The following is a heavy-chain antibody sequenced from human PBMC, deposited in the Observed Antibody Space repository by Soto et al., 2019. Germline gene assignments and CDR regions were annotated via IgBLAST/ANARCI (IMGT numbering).Heavy chain of an antibody. J-gene: IGHJ6*02. Sequence: SETLSLTCTVSGGSISSYYWSWIRQPPGKGLEWIGYIYYSGSTNYNPSLKSRVTISVDTSKNQFSLKLSSVTAADTAVYYCAREDLIPQHYGSGIHYYYYGMDVWGQGTTVTVSS. CDR1: GGSISSYY. CDR2: IYYSGST. CDR3: AREDLIPQHYGSGIHYYYYGMDV. D-gene: IGHD3-10*01. V-gene: IGHV4-59*01.